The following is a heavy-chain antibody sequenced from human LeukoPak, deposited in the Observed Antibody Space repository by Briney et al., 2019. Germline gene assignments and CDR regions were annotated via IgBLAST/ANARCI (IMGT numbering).Heavy chain of an antibody. D-gene: IGHD6-13*01. V-gene: IGHV3-23*01. CDR1: GFTFSSYA. CDR3: AKVLTPYSSSWYWDYYYYGMDV. Sequence: PGGSLRLSCAAPGFTFSSYAMSWVRQAPGKGLEWVSAISGSGGSTYYADSVKGRFTISRDNSKNTLYLQMNSLRAEDTAVYYCAKVLTPYSSSWYWDYYYYGMDVWGQGTTVTVSS. CDR2: ISGSGGST. J-gene: IGHJ6*02.